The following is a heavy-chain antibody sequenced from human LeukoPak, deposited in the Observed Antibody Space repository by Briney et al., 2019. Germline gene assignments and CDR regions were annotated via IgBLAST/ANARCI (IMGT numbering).Heavy chain of an antibody. Sequence: SETLSLTCTVSSGSISNTRYYWGWIRQPPGKGLEWIGNIYDSGSTYYNASLQSRVTISIDTSKNQFSLRLSSVTAADTAMYYCAKSGGYGLIDYWGQGTLVTVSS. J-gene: IGHJ4*02. D-gene: IGHD1-26*01. CDR1: SGSISNTRYY. CDR3: AKSGGYGLIDY. CDR2: IYDSGST. V-gene: IGHV4-39*01.